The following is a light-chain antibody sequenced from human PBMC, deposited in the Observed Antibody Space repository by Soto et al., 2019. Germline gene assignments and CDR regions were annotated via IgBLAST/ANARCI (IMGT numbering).Light chain of an antibody. CDR1: QSVVTY. CDR2: DAS. CDR3: QQRSTWPLT. V-gene: IGKV3-11*01. Sequence: TQSPSTLSLSAGERATLSCRASQSVVTYLAWYQHKPGQAPRLLIYDASNRATGIPARFSGSGSGTDFTLSISSLEPEDFAVYYCQQRSTWPLTFGGGTKVEIK. J-gene: IGKJ4*01.